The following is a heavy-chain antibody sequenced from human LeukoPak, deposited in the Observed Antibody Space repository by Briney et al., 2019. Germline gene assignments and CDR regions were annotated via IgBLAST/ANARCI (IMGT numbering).Heavy chain of an antibody. V-gene: IGHV5-51*01. CDR3: ARTYYYDSSGYRFDN. CDR2: IYPGDSDT. CDR1: GSSFTSYW. D-gene: IGHD3-22*01. J-gene: IGHJ4*02. Sequence: GESLKISCKGSGSSFTSYWIGWVRQMPGKGLEWMGIIYPGDSDTRYSPSFQGQVTISADKSISTAYLQWSSLKASDTAMYYCARTYYYDSSGYRFDNWGQGTLVTVSS.